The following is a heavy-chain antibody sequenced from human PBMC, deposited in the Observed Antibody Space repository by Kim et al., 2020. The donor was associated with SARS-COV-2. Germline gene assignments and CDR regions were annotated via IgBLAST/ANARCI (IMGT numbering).Heavy chain of an antibody. J-gene: IGHJ4*02. V-gene: IGHV4-39*07. D-gene: IGHD2-15*01. CDR1: GGSISSSSYY. Sequence: SETLSLTCTVSGGSISSSSYYWGWIRQPPGKGLEWIGSIYYSGSTYYNPSLKSRVTISVDTSKNQFSLKLSSVTAADTAVYYCASSPRPLGYCSGGSCYDYLGFDYWGQGTLVTVSS. CDR2: IYYSGST. CDR3: ASSPRPLGYCSGGSCYDYLGFDY.